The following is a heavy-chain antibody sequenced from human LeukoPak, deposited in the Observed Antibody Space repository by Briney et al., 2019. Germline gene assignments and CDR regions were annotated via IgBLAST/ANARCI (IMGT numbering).Heavy chain of an antibody. V-gene: IGHV4-59*08. CDR2: IYYSGST. CDR3: ARHTLGTSWGLNAFDI. D-gene: IGHD2-2*01. CDR1: GGSISSYY. Sequence: SETLSLTCTVSGGSISSYYWSWIRQPPGKGLEWIGYIYYSGSTNYNPSLKSRVTISVDTSKNQFSLKLSSVTAADTVVYYCARHTLGTSWGLNAFDIWGQGTMVTVSS. J-gene: IGHJ3*02.